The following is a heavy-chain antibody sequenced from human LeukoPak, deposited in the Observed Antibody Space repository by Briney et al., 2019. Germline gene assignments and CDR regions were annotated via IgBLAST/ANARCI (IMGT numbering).Heavy chain of an antibody. CDR1: SGSISGYY. CDR3: ARDRRVYYYGSGSYGYFLSNWFDP. CDR2: IYTSGST. D-gene: IGHD3-10*01. Sequence: PSGTLSLTCTVSSGSISGYYWSWIRQPAGKGLEWIGRIYTSGSTNYDPSLKSRVTMSVDTSKNQFPLKLSSVTAADTAVYYCARDRRVYYYGSGSYGYFLSNWFDPWGQGTLVTVSS. V-gene: IGHV4-4*07. J-gene: IGHJ5*02.